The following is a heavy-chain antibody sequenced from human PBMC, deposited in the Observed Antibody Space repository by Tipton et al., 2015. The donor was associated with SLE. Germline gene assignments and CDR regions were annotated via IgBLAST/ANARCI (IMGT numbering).Heavy chain of an antibody. J-gene: IGHJ4*02. D-gene: IGHD3-22*01. CDR3: AKLDSSGYYLDY. CDR1: GFTLSSYA. V-gene: IGHV3-23*01. CDR2: ISGSGGST. Sequence: SLRLSCAASGFTLSSYAMSWVRQAPGKGLEWVSAISGSGGSTYYADSVKGRFTISRDNSKNTLYLQMSSLRAEDTAVYYCAKLDSSGYYLDYWGQGTLVTVSS.